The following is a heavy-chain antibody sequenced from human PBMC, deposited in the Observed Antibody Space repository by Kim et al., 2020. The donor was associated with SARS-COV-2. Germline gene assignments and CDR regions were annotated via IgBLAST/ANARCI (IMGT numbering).Heavy chain of an antibody. CDR1: GYTFTGYY. Sequence: ASVKVSCKASGYTFTGYYMHWVRQAPGQGLEWMGWINPNSGGTNYAQKFQGRVTMTRDTSISTAYMELSRLRSDDTAVYYCARRGPPGIAVARDYWGQGTLVTVSS. CDR3: ARRGPPGIAVARDY. J-gene: IGHJ4*02. D-gene: IGHD6-19*01. CDR2: INPNSGGT. V-gene: IGHV1-2*02.